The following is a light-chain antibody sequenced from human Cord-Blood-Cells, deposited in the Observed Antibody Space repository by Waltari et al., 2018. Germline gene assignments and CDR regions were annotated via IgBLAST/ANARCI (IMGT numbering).Light chain of an antibody. CDR2: EVS. V-gene: IGLV2-8*01. CDR1: SSDVGGYNY. CDR3: SSYAGSNNLV. Sequence: QSALTQPPSASGSPGQSVTISSTGTSSDVGGYNYVSCYQQHPGKAPKRMIYEVSTRPSGVPDRFSGSKSGNTASLTVSGLQAEDEADYCCSSYAGSNNLVFGGGTKLTVL. J-gene: IGLJ2*01.